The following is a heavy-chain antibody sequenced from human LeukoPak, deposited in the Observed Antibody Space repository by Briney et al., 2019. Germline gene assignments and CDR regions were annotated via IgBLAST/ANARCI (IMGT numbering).Heavy chain of an antibody. CDR3: ARAAEYSSSWYKGYYYYYYYMDV. CDR1: GGSISSYY. D-gene: IGHD6-13*01. J-gene: IGHJ6*03. V-gene: IGHV4-4*07. CDR2: IYTSGST. Sequence: SETLSLTCTVSGGSISSYYWSWIRQPAGKGLEWIGRIYTSGSTNYNPSLKSRVTISVDTSKNQFSLKLSSVTAADTAVYYCARAAEYSSSWYKGYYYYYYYMDVWGKGTTVTVSS.